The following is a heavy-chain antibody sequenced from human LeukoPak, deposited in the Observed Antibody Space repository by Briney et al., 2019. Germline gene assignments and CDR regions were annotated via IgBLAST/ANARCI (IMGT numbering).Heavy chain of an antibody. Sequence: SGTLSLTCAVSGGSISSSNWWSWVRQPPGKGLEWIGEIYHSGSTNYNPSLKSRVTISIDTSKNQFSLKLSSVTAADTAVYYCARDYVGVAGTFDYWGQGTLVTVSS. CDR1: GGSISSSNW. CDR3: ARDYVGVAGTFDY. D-gene: IGHD6-19*01. J-gene: IGHJ4*02. V-gene: IGHV4-4*02. CDR2: IYHSGST.